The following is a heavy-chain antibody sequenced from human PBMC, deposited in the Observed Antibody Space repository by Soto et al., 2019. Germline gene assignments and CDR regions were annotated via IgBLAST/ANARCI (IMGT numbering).Heavy chain of an antibody. D-gene: IGHD5-12*01. CDR2: IKQDGSEK. V-gene: IGHV3-7*01. Sequence: GGSLRLSCAASGFTFSSYWMSWVRQAPGKGLEWVANIKQDGSEKYYVDSVKGRFTISRDNAKNTLYLQMNSLRAEDTAVYYCARDRYSGHDALDYWGQGTLVTVSS. CDR1: GFTFSSYW. CDR3: ARDRYSGHDALDY. J-gene: IGHJ4*02.